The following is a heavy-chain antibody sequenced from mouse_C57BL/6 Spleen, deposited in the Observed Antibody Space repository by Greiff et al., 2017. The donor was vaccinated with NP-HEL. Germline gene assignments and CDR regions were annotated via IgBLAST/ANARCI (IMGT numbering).Heavy chain of an antibody. CDR2: IDPSDSYT. Sequence: QVQLQQPGAELVMPGASVKLSCKASGYTFTSYWMHWVKQRPGQGLEWIGAIDPSDSYTNYNQKFKGKSTLTVDKSSSTAYLQLSSLTSEDSAVYYCARATYYSNYVYFDYWGQGTTLTVSS. CDR1: GYTFTSYW. CDR3: ARATYYSNYVYFDY. D-gene: IGHD2-5*01. J-gene: IGHJ2*01. V-gene: IGHV1-69*01.